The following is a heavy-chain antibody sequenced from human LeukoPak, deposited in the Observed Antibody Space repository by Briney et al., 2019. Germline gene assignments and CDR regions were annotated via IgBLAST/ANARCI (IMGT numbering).Heavy chain of an antibody. J-gene: IGHJ4*02. D-gene: IGHD3-22*01. CDR2: ILASGSPT. Sequence: PGGSLRLSCAASGFNFNSYTMNWVRQAPGKGLQWVANILASGSPTYYADSVKGRFIISRDNSKNTVYLQMNSLRVEDTAIYYCAKDDGSLLLDHWGQGTLVTVS. CDR1: GFNFNSYT. V-gene: IGHV3-23*01. CDR3: AKDDGSLLLDH.